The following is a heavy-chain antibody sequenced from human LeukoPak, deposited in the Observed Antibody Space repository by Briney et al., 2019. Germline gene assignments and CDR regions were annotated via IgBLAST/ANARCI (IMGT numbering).Heavy chain of an antibody. D-gene: IGHD5-18*01. CDR2: ISSSSSYI. J-gene: IGHJ6*02. Sequence: GGSLKLSCAASGFTFRSYSMNWVRQAPGKGLEWVSSISSSSSYIYYADSVKGRFTISRDNAKNSLYLQMNSLRAEDTAVYYCARQEVYSERYYGMDVWGQGTTVTVSS. CDR1: GFTFRSYS. CDR3: ARQEVYSERYYGMDV. V-gene: IGHV3-21*01.